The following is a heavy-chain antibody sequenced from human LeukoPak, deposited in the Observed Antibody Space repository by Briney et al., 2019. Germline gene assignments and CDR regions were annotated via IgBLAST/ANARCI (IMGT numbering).Heavy chain of an antibody. Sequence: GGSLSLSCAASGFTFSSYGMHWVRQAPGKGLEWVAVIWYDGSNKYYADSVKGRFTISRDNSKNTLYLQMNSLRAEDTAVYYCARDIGWYRGFDYWGQGTLVTVSS. CDR1: GFTFSSYG. V-gene: IGHV3-33*01. D-gene: IGHD6-19*01. J-gene: IGHJ4*02. CDR3: ARDIGWYRGFDY. CDR2: IWYDGSNK.